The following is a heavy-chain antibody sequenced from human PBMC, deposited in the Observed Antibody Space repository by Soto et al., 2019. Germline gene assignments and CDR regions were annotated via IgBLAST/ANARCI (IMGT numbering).Heavy chain of an antibody. CDR2: ISAYNGNT. J-gene: IGHJ1*01. Sequence: ASVKVSCKASGYTFTSYGISWVRQAPGQGLEWMGWISAYNGNTNYAQKLQGRVTMTTDTSTSTAYMELRSLRSDDTAVYYCARDELDSSGPPAEYFXHWGQGTLITVSS. D-gene: IGHD3-22*01. V-gene: IGHV1-18*01. CDR3: ARDELDSSGPPAEYFXH. CDR1: GYTFTSYG.